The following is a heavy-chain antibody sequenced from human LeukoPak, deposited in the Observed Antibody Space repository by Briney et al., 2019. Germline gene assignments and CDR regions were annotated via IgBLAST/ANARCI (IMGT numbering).Heavy chain of an antibody. V-gene: IGHV1-58*01. Sequence: SVTVSCKASGFTFTISAVQWVRQARGQRLEWIGWIVVGSGNTNYAQKFQERVTITRDMSTSTAYMELSSLRSEDTAVYYCAALHPPVVPAAGNYYGMDVWGQGTTVTVSS. CDR3: AALHPPVVPAAGNYYGMDV. CDR2: IVVGSGNT. D-gene: IGHD2-2*01. J-gene: IGHJ6*02. CDR1: GFTFTISA.